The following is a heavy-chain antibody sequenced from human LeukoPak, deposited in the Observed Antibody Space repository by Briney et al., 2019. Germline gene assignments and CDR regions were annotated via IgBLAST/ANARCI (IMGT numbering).Heavy chain of an antibody. Sequence: GGSLRLSCAASGFTFSSYWMSWVRQAPGKGLEWVASIKQDGSEKYYVDSVKGRFTISRDNAKNSLYLQMNSLRVEDTAVYYCARDYDFRRDYCYYMDVWGKGTTVTVSS. J-gene: IGHJ6*03. D-gene: IGHD3-3*01. CDR3: ARDYDFRRDYCYYMDV. CDR1: GFTFSSYW. CDR2: IKQDGSEK. V-gene: IGHV3-7*01.